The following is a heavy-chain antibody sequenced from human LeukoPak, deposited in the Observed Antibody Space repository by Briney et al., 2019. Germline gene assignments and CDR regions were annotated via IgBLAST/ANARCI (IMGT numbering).Heavy chain of an antibody. CDR2: INTNTGNP. J-gene: IGHJ6*02. CDR3: ARVSGSSSTYYYYYGMDV. CDR1: GYTFTNYA. V-gene: IGHV7-4-1*02. Sequence: EASVKVSCKASGYTFTNYAMNWVRQAPGQGLEWMGWINTNTGNPTYAQGFTGRFVFSLDTSVSTAYLQISSLKAEDTAVYYCARVSGSSSTYYYYYGMDVWGQGTTVTVSS. D-gene: IGHD6-6*01.